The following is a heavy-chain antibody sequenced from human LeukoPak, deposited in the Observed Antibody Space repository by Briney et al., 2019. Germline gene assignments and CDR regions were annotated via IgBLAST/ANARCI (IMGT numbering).Heavy chain of an antibody. Sequence: PSETLSLTCTVSGGSISSSSYYWGWIRQPPGKGLEWIGSIYYSGTTYYNPSLKSRVTISVDTSKNQFSLKLSSVTAADTAVYYCARRYCSGGSCYSERGAFDIWGQGTMVTVSS. CDR2: IYYSGTT. D-gene: IGHD2-15*01. CDR1: GGSISSSSYY. J-gene: IGHJ3*02. V-gene: IGHV4-39*07. CDR3: ARRYCSGGSCYSERGAFDI.